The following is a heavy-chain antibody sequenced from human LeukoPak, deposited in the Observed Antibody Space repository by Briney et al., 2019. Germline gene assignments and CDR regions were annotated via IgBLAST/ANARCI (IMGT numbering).Heavy chain of an antibody. CDR3: AKYTYYYVSTDAFDI. CDR1: GFTFSSYG. D-gene: IGHD3-10*01. Sequence: PGRSLRLSCAASGFTFSSYGMHWVRQAPGKGLEWVAVISYDGSNKYYADSVKGRFTISRDNSKNTLYLQMNSLRAEDTAVYYCAKYTYYYVSTDAFDIWGQGTMVTVSS. CDR2: ISYDGSNK. J-gene: IGHJ3*02. V-gene: IGHV3-30*18.